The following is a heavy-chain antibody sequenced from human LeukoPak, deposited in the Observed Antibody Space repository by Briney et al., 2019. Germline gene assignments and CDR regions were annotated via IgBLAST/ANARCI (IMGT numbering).Heavy chain of an antibody. CDR3: ARDYYDSSGYAHDY. V-gene: IGHV3-23*01. D-gene: IGHD3-22*01. J-gene: IGHJ4*02. Sequence: PGGSLRLSCAASGFTFSSYAMSWVRQAPGKGLEWVSAISGSGGGTYYADSVKGRFTISRDNSKNTLYLQMNSLRAEDTAVYYCARDYYDSSGYAHDYWGQGTLVTVSS. CDR1: GFTFSSYA. CDR2: ISGSGGGT.